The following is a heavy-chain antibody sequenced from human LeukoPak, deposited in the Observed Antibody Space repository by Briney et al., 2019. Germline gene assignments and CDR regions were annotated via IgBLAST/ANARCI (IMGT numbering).Heavy chain of an antibody. Sequence: KPGGSLRLSCAASGFTFSAYSMHWVRQSPGKGLEWVSSITRSSHYLYYADSLKGRFTISRDDAKNSLYLQLDSLRAEDTAVYYCARDYCSGLSCYATLFDYWGQGTLVTVSS. D-gene: IGHD2-15*01. CDR1: GFTFSAYS. V-gene: IGHV3-21*01. CDR3: ARDYCSGLSCYATLFDY. CDR2: ITRSSHYL. J-gene: IGHJ4*02.